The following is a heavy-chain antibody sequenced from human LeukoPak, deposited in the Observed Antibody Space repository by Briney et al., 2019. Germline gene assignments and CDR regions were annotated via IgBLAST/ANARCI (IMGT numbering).Heavy chain of an antibody. CDR1: GGSISSYH. V-gene: IGHV4-4*07. J-gene: IGHJ4*02. CDR2: IYISGST. D-gene: IGHD1-1*01. CDR3: ARDRGTWNDDGFDY. Sequence: SETLSLTCTVSGGSISSYHWSWIGQPAGKGLEWIGRIYISGSTNYNPSLKSRVTMSVDTSKNQFSLKLSSVTAADTAVYYCARDRGTWNDDGFDYWGQGTLVTVSS.